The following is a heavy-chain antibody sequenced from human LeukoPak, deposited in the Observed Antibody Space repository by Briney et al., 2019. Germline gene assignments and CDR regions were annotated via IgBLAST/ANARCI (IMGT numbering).Heavy chain of an antibody. CDR1: GFTFSSYW. CDR2: ISGSGGST. Sequence: GGSLRLSCAASGFTFSSYWMTWVRQAPGKGLEWVSAISGSGGSTYYADSVKGRFTISRDNSKNTLYLQMNSLRAEDTAVYYCAKDLDGAHYYYGMDVWGQGTTVTVSS. V-gene: IGHV3-23*01. J-gene: IGHJ6*02. D-gene: IGHD3-16*01. CDR3: AKDLDGAHYYYGMDV.